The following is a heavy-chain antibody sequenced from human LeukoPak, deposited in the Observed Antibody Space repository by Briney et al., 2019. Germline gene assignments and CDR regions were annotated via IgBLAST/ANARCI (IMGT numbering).Heavy chain of an antibody. Sequence: ASVKVSCKASGGTLTNYAISWVRQAPGQGREWMGRIIPILDIANYAQKFQGRVTITADKSTSTAYMELSSLRSEDTGVYYCARQYCSSTTCVPYNYGMDVWGQGTTVTVSS. J-gene: IGHJ6*02. CDR1: GGTLTNYA. V-gene: IGHV1-69*04. CDR3: ARQYCSSTTCVPYNYGMDV. CDR2: IIPILDIA. D-gene: IGHD2-2*01.